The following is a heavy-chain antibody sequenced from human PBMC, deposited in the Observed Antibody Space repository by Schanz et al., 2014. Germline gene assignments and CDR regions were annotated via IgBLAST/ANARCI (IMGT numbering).Heavy chain of an antibody. CDR1: GFTFSSYD. D-gene: IGHD2-2*01. J-gene: IGHJ5*02. V-gene: IGHV3-7*02. CDR2: IKEDGSVK. CDR3: ARAGYDADNWFDP. Sequence: VQLVESGGGVVQPGRSLRLSCVASGFTFSSYDVFWVRQAPGKGLEWVANIKEDGSVKDYVDSVKGRFTISRDNAKNSLFLQMNSLRAEDTAVYYCARAGYDADNWFDPWGQGTLVTVSS.